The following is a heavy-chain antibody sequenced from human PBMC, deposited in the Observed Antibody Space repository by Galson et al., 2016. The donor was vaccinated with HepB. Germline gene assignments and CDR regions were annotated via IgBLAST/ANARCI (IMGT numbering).Heavy chain of an antibody. J-gene: IGHJ4*02. D-gene: IGHD4-17*01. Sequence: SLRLSCAASGFSFDTYAIHWVRQAPGKGLGWVAVISFDGSNHNYADSVQGRFTLSRDNAKNTLSLQMDTLRPEDTAIYYCAKNRVPFDGDSDCDHWGRGTLVTVSS. V-gene: IGHV3-30*04. CDR3: AKNRVPFDGDSDCDH. CDR2: ISFDGSNH. CDR1: GFSFDTYA.